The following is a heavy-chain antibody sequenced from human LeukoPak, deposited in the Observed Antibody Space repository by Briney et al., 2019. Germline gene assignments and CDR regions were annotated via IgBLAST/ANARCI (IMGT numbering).Heavy chain of an antibody. CDR1: GFTFSNAW. V-gene: IGHV3-15*01. CDR2: SKSETDGGTT. J-gene: IGHJ4*02. CDR3: TTGGVVVMSY. D-gene: IGHD3-22*01. Sequence: GGSLRLSCGASGFTFSNAWMSWVRQAPGKGLEWVGRSKSETDGGTTDYAAPVKGRFTISRDDSKNTLYLQMNSLKTEDTAVYYCTTGGVVVMSYWGQGTLVTVSS.